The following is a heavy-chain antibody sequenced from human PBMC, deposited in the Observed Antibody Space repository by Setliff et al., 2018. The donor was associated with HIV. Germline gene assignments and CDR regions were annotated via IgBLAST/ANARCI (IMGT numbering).Heavy chain of an antibody. CDR1: GFTVISKS. CDR2: IYSGGST. D-gene: IGHD2-15*01. CDR3: AKDGISGGAYPPYYFDY. J-gene: IGHJ4*01. Sequence: GGSLRLSCVASGFTVISKSMSWVRQAPGKGLEWVSVIYSGGSTYYADSVKGRFTISRDNSKSTLYLQMNGLRVEDTAVYYCAKDGISGGAYPPYYFDYWGHGTLVTVSS. V-gene: IGHV3-53*01.